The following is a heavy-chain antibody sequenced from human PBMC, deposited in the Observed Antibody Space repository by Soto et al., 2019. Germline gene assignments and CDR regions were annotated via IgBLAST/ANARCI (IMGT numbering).Heavy chain of an antibody. Sequence: SETLSLTCTVSGGSISSYYWSWIRQPPGKGLEWIGYIYYSGSTNYNPSLKSRVTISVDTSKNQFSLKLSSVTAADTAVYYCARGGELELGLYFDYWGQGTLVTVSS. D-gene: IGHD7-27*01. CDR3: ARGGELELGLYFDY. CDR1: GGSISSYY. V-gene: IGHV4-59*01. CDR2: IYYSGST. J-gene: IGHJ4*02.